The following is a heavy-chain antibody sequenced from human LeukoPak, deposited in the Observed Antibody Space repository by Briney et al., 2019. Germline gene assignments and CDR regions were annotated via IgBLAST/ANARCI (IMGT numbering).Heavy chain of an antibody. J-gene: IGHJ4*02. V-gene: IGHV3-74*01. CDR1: GFTFSSYW. CDR3: AKSSSWYKPTEYYFDY. Sequence: GGSLRLSCAASGFTFSSYWMHWVRQAPGKGLVWISRINSDGSSTSYADSVKGRFTISRDNSKNTLYLQMNSLRAEDTAVYYCAKSSSWYKPTEYYFDYWGQGTLVTVSS. D-gene: IGHD6-13*01. CDR2: INSDGSST.